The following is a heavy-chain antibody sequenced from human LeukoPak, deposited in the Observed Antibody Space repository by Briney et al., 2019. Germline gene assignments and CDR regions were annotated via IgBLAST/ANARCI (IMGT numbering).Heavy chain of an antibody. V-gene: IGHV1-2*02. Sequence: ASVKVSCKASGYTFTNYGITWVRQAPGQGLEWMGWINPNSGGTNYAQKFQGRVTMTRDTSISTAYMDLSRLTSDDAAVYYCARAVQWELLYWGQGTLVTVSS. CDR2: INPNSGGT. J-gene: IGHJ4*02. CDR3: ARAVQWELLY. CDR1: GYTFTNYG. D-gene: IGHD1-26*01.